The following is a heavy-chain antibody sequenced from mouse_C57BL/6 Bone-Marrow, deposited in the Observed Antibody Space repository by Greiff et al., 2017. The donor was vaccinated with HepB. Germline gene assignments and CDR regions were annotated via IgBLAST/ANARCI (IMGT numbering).Heavy chain of an antibody. Sequence: VKLMESGAELMKPGASVKLSCKATGYTFTGYWIEWVKQRPGHGLEWIGEILPGSGSTNYNEKFKGKATFTADTSSNTAYMQLSSLTTEDSAIYYCARLGTTVVATDWYFDVWGTGTTVTVSS. D-gene: IGHD1-1*01. J-gene: IGHJ1*03. V-gene: IGHV1-9*01. CDR2: ILPGSGST. CDR1: GYTFTGYW. CDR3: ARLGTTVVATDWYFDV.